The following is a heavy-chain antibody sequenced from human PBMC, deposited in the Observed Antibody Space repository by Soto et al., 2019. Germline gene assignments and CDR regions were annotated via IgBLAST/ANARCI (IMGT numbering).Heavy chain of an antibody. J-gene: IGHJ4*02. CDR3: SVCREQLVQVDY. CDR1: GGSFSGYY. D-gene: IGHD6-13*01. Sequence: QVQLQQWGAGLLKPSETLSLTCAVYGGSFSGYYWSWIRQPPGKGLGWIGEINHSGSTNYNPSLKSRVTISVDTSKHQFSLKLSSVTAADTAVYYCSVCREQLVQVDYWGQGTLVTVSS. CDR2: INHSGST. V-gene: IGHV4-34*01.